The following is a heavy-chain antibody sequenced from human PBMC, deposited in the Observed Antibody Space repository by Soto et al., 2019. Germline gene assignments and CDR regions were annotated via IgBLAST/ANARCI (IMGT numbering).Heavy chain of an antibody. CDR2: IRPTGDLA. V-gene: IGHV1-46*01. CDR1: GDTFTDYY. Sequence: QAQLLQSGAEVKEPGASVKLSCKASGDTFTDYYIHWVRQAPGQGPEWMGVIRPTGDLANYAQKFPGRVTVTRDTSTSTVYMELRSLRSEDTAVYSCARDRPTTWFRTGMDVWGQGTTVTVSS. CDR3: ARDRPTTWFRTGMDV. D-gene: IGHD3-9*01. J-gene: IGHJ6*02.